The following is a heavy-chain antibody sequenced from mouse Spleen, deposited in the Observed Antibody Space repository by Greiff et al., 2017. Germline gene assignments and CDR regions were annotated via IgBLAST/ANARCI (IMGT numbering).Heavy chain of an antibody. D-gene: IGHD2-3*01. Sequence: EVKLMESGGGLVKPGGSLKLSCAASGFSFSDYGMHWARQAPEKGLEWIAYISSGSSLIYYADTMKGRFTISRDNAKNTLFLQMPSLRSEDTAMYYCARDGPYYAMDYWGQGTSVTVSS. V-gene: IGHV5-17*01. J-gene: IGHJ4*01. CDR3: ARDGPYYAMDY. CDR2: ISSGSSLI. CDR1: GFSFSDYG.